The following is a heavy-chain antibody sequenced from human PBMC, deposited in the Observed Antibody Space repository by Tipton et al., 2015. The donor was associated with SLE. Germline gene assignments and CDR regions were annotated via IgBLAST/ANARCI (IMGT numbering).Heavy chain of an antibody. J-gene: IGHJ3*02. V-gene: IGHV4-4*08. CDR3: ARTITGTTGVTDAFDI. CDR1: GGSISSYY. CDR2: IYNSGST. D-gene: IGHD1-7*01. Sequence: TLSLTCTVSGGSISSYYWSWIRQPPGKGLEWIGYIYNSGSTNYNPSLKSRVTISVDTSKNQFSLKLSSVTAADTAVYYCARTITGTTGVTDAFDIWGQGTMVTVSS.